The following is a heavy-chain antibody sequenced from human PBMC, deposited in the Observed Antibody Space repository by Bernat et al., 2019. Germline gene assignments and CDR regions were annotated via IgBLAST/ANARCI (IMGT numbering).Heavy chain of an antibody. V-gene: IGHV1-18*01. CDR2: ISGYNGDT. J-gene: IGHJ4*02. CDR1: GYTFTHHG. D-gene: IGHD6-19*01. Sequence: QVQLVQSGTEVKKPGASVRVSCKTSGYTFTHHGIGWVRQAPGQGLEWLGWISGYNGDTIYAQRLQGRVTMTTYTPPNTAYMELTSLRPDDAAVDYCARDPSNTSGWYAYFDSWGQGTLVTVSS. CDR3: ARDPSNTSGWYAYFDS.